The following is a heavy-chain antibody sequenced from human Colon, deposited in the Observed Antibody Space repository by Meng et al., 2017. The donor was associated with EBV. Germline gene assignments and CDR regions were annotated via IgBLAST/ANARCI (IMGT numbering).Heavy chain of an antibody. D-gene: IGHD5-24*01. CDR3: ARGNAYNAPSFDY. V-gene: IGHV4-4*02. Sequence: QRQQSGPGLLGPSGTLSLTCAVSGASISSNNWWSWVRQPPGKGLEWIGEIYHGGNTNYNPSLKSRVTISVDRSNDQFSLSLSSVTAADTAVYYCARGNAYNAPSFDYWGQGTLVTVFS. J-gene: IGHJ4*02. CDR2: IYHGGNT. CDR1: GASISSNNW.